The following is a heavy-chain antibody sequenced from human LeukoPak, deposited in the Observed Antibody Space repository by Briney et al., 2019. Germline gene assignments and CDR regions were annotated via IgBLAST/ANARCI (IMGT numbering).Heavy chain of an antibody. V-gene: IGHV5-51*01. CDR1: GYSFTTYW. CDR2: IYPGDSDT. CDR3: ARQPPGESMAMFDY. Sequence: GESLKISCKGSGYSFTTYWIAWVRQMPGKGLEWMGIIYPGDSDTRYSPSIQGQVTNSADKSISTAYLQWSSLKASDTDMYYCARQPPGESMAMFDYWGQGTLVTVSS. D-gene: IGHD2/OR15-2a*01. J-gene: IGHJ4*02.